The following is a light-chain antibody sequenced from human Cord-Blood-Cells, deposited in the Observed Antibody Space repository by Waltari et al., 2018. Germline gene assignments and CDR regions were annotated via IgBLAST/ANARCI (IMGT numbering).Light chain of an antibody. J-gene: IGKJ4*01. CDR1: QGISSY. V-gene: IGKV1-8*01. Sequence: IRMTQSPSSFSASTGDRVTITCRASQGISSYLAWYQQKPGKAPKLLIYAASTLQSWVPSRFSGSGSGTDFTLTISCLQSEDFATYYCQQYYSYPLTFGGGTKVEIK. CDR2: AAS. CDR3: QQYYSYPLT.